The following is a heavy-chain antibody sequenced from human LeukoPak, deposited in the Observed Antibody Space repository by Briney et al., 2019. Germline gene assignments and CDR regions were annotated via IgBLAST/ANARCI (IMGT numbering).Heavy chain of an antibody. Sequence: PGGSLRLSCAASGFTFSSYWMHWVRQAPGKGLVWVSRINSDGSSTSYADSVKGRFTISRDNAKNTLYLQMNSLRAEDTAVYYCAKLAAAGIDLYYFDYWGQGTLVTVSS. CDR2: INSDGSST. D-gene: IGHD6-13*01. J-gene: IGHJ4*02. CDR1: GFTFSSYW. CDR3: AKLAAAGIDLYYFDY. V-gene: IGHV3-74*01.